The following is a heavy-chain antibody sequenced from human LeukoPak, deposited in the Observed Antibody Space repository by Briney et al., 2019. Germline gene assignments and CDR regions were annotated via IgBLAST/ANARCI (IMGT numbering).Heavy chain of an antibody. D-gene: IGHD2-15*01. CDR3: ARVLRYCSGGNCYSGGLGYMDV. CDR1: GFTFSDYY. Sequence: GGSLRLSCAASGFTFSDYYMSWIRQAPGKGLEWVSYISSSGSTIYYADSVKGRFTISRDNAKNSLYLQMNSLRAEDTAVYYCARVLRYCSGGNCYSGGLGYMDVWGKGTTVTISS. J-gene: IGHJ6*03. V-gene: IGHV3-11*01. CDR2: ISSSGSTI.